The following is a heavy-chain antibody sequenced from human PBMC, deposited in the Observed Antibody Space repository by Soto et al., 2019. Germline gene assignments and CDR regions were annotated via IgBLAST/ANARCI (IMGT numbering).Heavy chain of an antibody. CDR3: VRQGIGNLHGLVDV. V-gene: IGHV4-59*08. CDR2: VYSTGGT. Sequence: QVQLLQSGPGLVKPSETLSLTCSVSSGPSSSHNWGWIRQPPGRGLEWVGYVYSTGGTSYNPSLKSRVTISADTSTNHISLTLTSVTAADTAVYYCVRQGIGNLHGLVDVWGQGTTVRLSS. CDR1: SGPSSSHN. D-gene: IGHD1-1*01. J-gene: IGHJ6*02.